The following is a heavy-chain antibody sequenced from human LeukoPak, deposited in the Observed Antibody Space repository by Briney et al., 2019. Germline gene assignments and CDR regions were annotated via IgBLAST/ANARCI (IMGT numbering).Heavy chain of an antibody. V-gene: IGHV3-21*01. Sequence: PGGSLRLSCAASGFTFSSYGMSWVRQAPGKGLEWVSSISSSSSYIYYADSVKGRFTISRDNAKNSLYLQMNSLRAEDTAVYYCARDGYNFRGIDYWGQGTLVTVSS. CDR3: ARDGYNFRGIDY. J-gene: IGHJ4*02. CDR2: ISSSSSYI. D-gene: IGHD5-24*01. CDR1: GFTFSSYG.